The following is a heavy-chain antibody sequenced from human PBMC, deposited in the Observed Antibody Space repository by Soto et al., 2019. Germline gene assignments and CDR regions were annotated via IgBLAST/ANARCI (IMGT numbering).Heavy chain of an antibody. Sequence: VSGGSISKSNYFWGWIRQAPGKGLEWIASILYSGTTSYNSSLKSRVAISVDTSKNQFSLKLNSVTAADTAVYYCARLGWGNGDSDYWGQGTLVTVSS. CDR1: GGSISKSNYF. CDR3: ARLGWGNGDSDY. CDR2: ILYSGTT. V-gene: IGHV4-39*01. D-gene: IGHD2-21*01. J-gene: IGHJ4*02.